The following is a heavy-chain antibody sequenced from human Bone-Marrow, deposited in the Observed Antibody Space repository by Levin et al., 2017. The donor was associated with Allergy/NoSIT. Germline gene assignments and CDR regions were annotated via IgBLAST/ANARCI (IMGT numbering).Heavy chain of an antibody. CDR1: GYTFSSFY. D-gene: IGHD6-13*01. V-gene: IGHV1-46*01. CDR3: ARDFLYSSSWYENRLDP. CDR2: IDPSGGTT. J-gene: IGHJ5*02. Sequence: PMASVKVSCKTFGYTFSSFYIHWVRQAPGQGPEWMGVIDPSGGTTVYAEKFQGRLSMTSDRSTSTVHMEVRSLRSDDTAVYYCARDFLYSSSWYENRLDPWGQGTLVSVSS.